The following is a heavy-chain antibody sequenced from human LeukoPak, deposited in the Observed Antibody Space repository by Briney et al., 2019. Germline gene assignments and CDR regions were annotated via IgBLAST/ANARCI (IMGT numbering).Heavy chain of an antibody. CDR1: GYTFTSYY. D-gene: IGHD3-22*01. V-gene: IGHV1-46*01. CDR2: INPSGDPT. CDR3: ARDRFDDSSGYYYHSYYYMDV. J-gene: IGHJ6*03. Sequence: ASVKVSCKASGYTFTSYYMHWVRQAPGQGLEWVGIINPSGDPTTYAQKFQGRVTMTSDMSTSTVYMELSSLRSEDTAVYYCARDRFDDSSGYYYHSYYYMDVWGKGTTVTVSS.